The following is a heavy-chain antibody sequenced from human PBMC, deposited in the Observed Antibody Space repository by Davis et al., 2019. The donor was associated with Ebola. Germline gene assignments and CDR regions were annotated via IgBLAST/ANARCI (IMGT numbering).Heavy chain of an antibody. D-gene: IGHD5-18*01. Sequence: GGSLRLSCAASGFTFSSYWMSWVRQAPGKGLEWVANIKQDGSEKYYVDSVKGRFTISRDNAKNSLYLQMNSLRAEDTAVYYCARDGGYSYGYVYAFDIWGQGTMVTVSS. V-gene: IGHV3-7*03. CDR1: GFTFSSYW. J-gene: IGHJ3*02. CDR3: ARDGGYSYGYVYAFDI. CDR2: IKQDGSEK.